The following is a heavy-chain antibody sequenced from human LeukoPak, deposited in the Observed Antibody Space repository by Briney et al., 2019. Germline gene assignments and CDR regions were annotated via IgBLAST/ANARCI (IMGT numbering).Heavy chain of an antibody. J-gene: IGHJ4*02. CDR3: ARRAAGLALDY. D-gene: IGHD6-19*01. CDR2: IYYSGST. V-gene: IGHV4-39*01. CDR1: GGSISSSSYY. Sequence: PSETLSLTCTVSGGSISSSSYYWGWIRQPPGKGLEWIGSIYYSGSTYYNPSLKSRVTISVDTSKNQFSLKLSSVTAADTAVYYCARRAAGLALDYWSQGTLATVSS.